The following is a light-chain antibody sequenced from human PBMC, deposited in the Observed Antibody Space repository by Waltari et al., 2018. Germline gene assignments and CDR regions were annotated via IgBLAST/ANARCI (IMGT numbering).Light chain of an antibody. V-gene: IGKV2-24*01. J-gene: IGKJ2*01. CDR2: KIS. Sequence: DIVMTQTPLSSPVTLGQPASISCRSSQSLVHSDGNTYLSWLHQRPGQPPRLLIYKISIRFSGVPDRFSGSGAGTDFTLKISRVEAEDVGVYYCMQATRFPRSFGQGTKLDIK. CDR1: QSLVHSDGNTY. CDR3: MQATRFPRS.